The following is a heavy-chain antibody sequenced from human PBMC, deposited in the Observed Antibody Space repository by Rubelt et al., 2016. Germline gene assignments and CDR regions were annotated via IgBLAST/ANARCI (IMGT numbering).Heavy chain of an antibody. CDR3: ASRSGSYFGAFDI. V-gene: IGHV1-18*01. D-gene: IGHD3-10*01. J-gene: IGHJ3*02. CDR1: GYTFSYYV. Sequence: QVHLVQSGSEVKKPGASVKVSCEASGYTFSYYVISWVRQGPGQGLEWMGSVSPSNGNTYYAQRFQGRGTMTTDTSTNAAYMELRSLRSDDTAVYYCASRSGSYFGAFDIWGQGTMVTVSS. CDR2: VSPSNGNT.